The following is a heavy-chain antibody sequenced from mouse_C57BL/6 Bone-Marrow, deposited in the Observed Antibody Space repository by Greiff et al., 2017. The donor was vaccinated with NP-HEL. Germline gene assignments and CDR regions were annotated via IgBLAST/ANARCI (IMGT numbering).Heavy chain of an antibody. D-gene: IGHD1-1*01. V-gene: IGHV1-19*01. Sequence: EVQGVESGPVLVKPGASVKMSCKASGYTFTDYYMNWVKQSHGKSLEWIGVINPYNGGTSYNQKFKGKATLTVDKSSSTAYMELNSLSSEDSAVYYCARDHGSKTHFFDYWGQGTTLTVSS. J-gene: IGHJ2*01. CDR1: GYTFTDYY. CDR2: INPYNGGT. CDR3: ARDHGSKTHFFDY.